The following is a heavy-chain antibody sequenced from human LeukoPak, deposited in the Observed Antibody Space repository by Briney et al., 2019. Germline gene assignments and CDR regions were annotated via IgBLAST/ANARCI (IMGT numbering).Heavy chain of an antibody. CDR1: GGSFSGYY. CDR3: ARGVEYGDPYYFDY. Sequence: SETLSLTCAVYGGSFSGYYWSWIRQPPGKGLEWIGEINHSGSTNYNPSLKSRVTISVDTSKNQFSLKLSSVTAADTAVYYCARGVEYGDPYYFDYWGQGTLVTVSS. J-gene: IGHJ4*02. D-gene: IGHD4-17*01. V-gene: IGHV4-34*01. CDR2: INHSGST.